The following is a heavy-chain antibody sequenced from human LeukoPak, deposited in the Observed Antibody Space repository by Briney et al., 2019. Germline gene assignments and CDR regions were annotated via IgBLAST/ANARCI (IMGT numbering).Heavy chain of an antibody. CDR3: ARPPQGWELFYDAFDI. CDR2: ISYDGSNK. J-gene: IGHJ3*02. V-gene: IGHV3-30*03. D-gene: IGHD1-26*01. CDR1: GFTFSRYC. Sequence: GGSLRLSCAASGFTFSRYCMTWVRQAPGKGLEWVAVISYDGSNKYYADSVKGRFTISRDNSKNTLYLQMNSLRAEDTAVYYCARPPQGWELFYDAFDIWGQGTMVTVSS.